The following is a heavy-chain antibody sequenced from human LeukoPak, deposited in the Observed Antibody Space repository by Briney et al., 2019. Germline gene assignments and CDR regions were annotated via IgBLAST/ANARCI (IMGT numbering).Heavy chain of an antibody. CDR1: GFTFSSYW. CDR2: IKQDGNEK. V-gene: IGHV3-7*01. Sequence: GGSLRLSCAASGFTFSSYWMSWVRQAPGKGLEWVANIKQDGNEKYYVDSVKGRFTISRDNAKNSLYLQMNSLRAEDTAVYYCAREADIAVAAFDYWGQGTLVTVSS. J-gene: IGHJ4*02. D-gene: IGHD6-19*01. CDR3: AREADIAVAAFDY.